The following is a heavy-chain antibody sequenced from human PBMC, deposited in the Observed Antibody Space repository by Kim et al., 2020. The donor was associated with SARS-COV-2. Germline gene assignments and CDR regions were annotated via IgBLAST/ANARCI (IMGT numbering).Heavy chain of an antibody. CDR1: ECTFGDCW. D-gene: IGHD1-1*01. CDR3: TRDFDSATGY. Sequence: GGSLRLSCVASECTFGDCWIHWVRQAPGRGLVWVSRISPDGSLTHYADSVKGRFTISRDNAKNTLYLQMNSLGGEDTAKYYCTRDFDSATGYWGQGTLVTVSS. V-gene: IGHV3-74*01. CDR2: ISPDGSLT. J-gene: IGHJ4*02.